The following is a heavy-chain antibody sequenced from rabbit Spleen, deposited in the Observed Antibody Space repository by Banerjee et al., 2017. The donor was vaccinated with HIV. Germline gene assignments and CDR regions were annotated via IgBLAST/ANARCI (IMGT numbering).Heavy chain of an antibody. Sequence: QEQLGESGVGLVKPEGSLTLTCKASGDSLNDKDVMCWVRQAPGKGLEWIACINIVTGKSVYASWAKGRFTMSRTSSTTVTLQMTSLTAADTATYFCARDLVAVIGWNFNLWGHGTLVTVS. J-gene: IGHJ4*01. D-gene: IGHD1-1*01. CDR1: GDSLNDKDV. V-gene: IGHV1S45*01. CDR3: ARDLVAVIGWNFNL. CDR2: INIVTGKS.